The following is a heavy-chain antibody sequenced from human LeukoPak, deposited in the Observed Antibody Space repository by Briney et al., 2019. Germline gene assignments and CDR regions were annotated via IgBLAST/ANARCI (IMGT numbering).Heavy chain of an antibody. CDR2: ISYDGSNK. CDR3: AGRAGDWFHFDY. Sequence: GGSLRLSCAASGFSFSRYWMTWVRQAPGKGLEGVAVISYDGSNKYYADSVKGRFTISRDNSKNTLYLQMNSLRAEDTAVYYCAGRAGDWFHFDYWGQGTLVTVSS. J-gene: IGHJ4*02. CDR1: GFSFSRYW. D-gene: IGHD3/OR15-3a*01. V-gene: IGHV3-30*03.